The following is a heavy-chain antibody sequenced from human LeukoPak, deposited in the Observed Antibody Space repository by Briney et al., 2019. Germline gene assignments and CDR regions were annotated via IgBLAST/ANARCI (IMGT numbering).Heavy chain of an antibody. V-gene: IGHV5-51*01. D-gene: IGHD3-3*01. CDR3: ASGESYDFWSGFSSALFDS. J-gene: IGHJ4*02. CDR2: IYPGDSDT. Sequence: GESLKISCKGSGYSFTSYWSGGVRQMPGKGLGWRGIIYPGDSDTRYSPSFQGQVTISADKSIRTAYLQWSSLKASDTAMYHCASGESYDFWSGFSSALFDSWGQGTLVTVSS. CDR1: GYSFTSYW.